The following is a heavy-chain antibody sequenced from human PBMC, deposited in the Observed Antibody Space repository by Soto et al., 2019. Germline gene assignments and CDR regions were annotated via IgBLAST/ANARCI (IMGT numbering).Heavy chain of an antibody. Sequence: QVQLVQSGAEVKKPGSSVKVSCKASGGTFATYGISWVRHAPGEGLEWMGGIIPVFGTTNYAQKFQGRVTLTADESTSTAYMELSSLRSEDTALYYCASVGYYDSSGYPITPFDLWGQGTMVTVSS. V-gene: IGHV1-69*01. J-gene: IGHJ3*01. D-gene: IGHD3-22*01. CDR2: IIPVFGTT. CDR3: ASVGYYDSSGYPITPFDL. CDR1: GGTFATYG.